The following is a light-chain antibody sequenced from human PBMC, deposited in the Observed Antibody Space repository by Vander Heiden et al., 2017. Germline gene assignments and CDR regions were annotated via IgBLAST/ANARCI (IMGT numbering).Light chain of an antibody. Sequence: QLTQSPSSLSASVGDRVTITCRASQSISSYLNWYQQKPGKAPKLLIYAASSLQSGVPSRFSRSGSGTDFTLSIIRLLPEHLPTYYCRQSYDTAPTFGAGTNVDIK. V-gene: IGKV1-39*01. CDR2: AAS. J-gene: IGKJ3*01. CDR3: RQSYDTAPT. CDR1: QSISSY.